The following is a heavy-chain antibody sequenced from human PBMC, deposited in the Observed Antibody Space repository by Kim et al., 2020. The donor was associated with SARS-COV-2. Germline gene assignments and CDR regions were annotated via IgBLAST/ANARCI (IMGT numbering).Heavy chain of an antibody. V-gene: IGHV3-11*06. Sequence: GGSLRLSCAASGFTFSDYYMSWIRQAPGKGLEWVSYISSSSSDTNYADSVKGRFTISRDNAKNSLYLQMNSLRAEDTAVYYCARGGSKAGNVMDVWGQGTTVTVSS. CDR3: ARGGSKAGNVMDV. CDR1: GFTFSDYY. J-gene: IGHJ6*02. D-gene: IGHD6-19*01. CDR2: ISSSSSDT.